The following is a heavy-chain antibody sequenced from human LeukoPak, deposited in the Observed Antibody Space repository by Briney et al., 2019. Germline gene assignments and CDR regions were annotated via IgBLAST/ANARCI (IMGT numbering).Heavy chain of an antibody. CDR3: ARQLYDYPFIELPYYFDY. J-gene: IGHJ4*02. Sequence: SVKVSCKASGGTFSSYAISWVRQAPGQGLEWMGGIIPIFGTANYAQKFQGRVTITADESTSTAYMELSSLRSEDTAVYYCARQLYDYPFIELPYYFDYWGQGTLVTVSS. CDR2: IIPIFGTA. CDR1: GGTFSSYA. D-gene: IGHD3-16*01. V-gene: IGHV1-69*01.